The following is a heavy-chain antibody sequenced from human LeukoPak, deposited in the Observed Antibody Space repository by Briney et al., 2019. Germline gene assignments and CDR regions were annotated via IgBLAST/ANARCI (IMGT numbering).Heavy chain of an antibody. CDR2: MNPKSGDT. D-gene: IGHD3-16*01. Sequence: GASVKVSCTTSGYSFTGYYMRWVRQAPGQGLEWMGRMNPKSGDTNYAQKFQGRVTMTRDTSINTAYMELSSLRSDDTAVYYCVPRGDEGFDYWGQGSLVTVSS. J-gene: IGHJ4*02. V-gene: IGHV1-2*06. CDR3: VPRGDEGFDY. CDR1: GYSFTGYY.